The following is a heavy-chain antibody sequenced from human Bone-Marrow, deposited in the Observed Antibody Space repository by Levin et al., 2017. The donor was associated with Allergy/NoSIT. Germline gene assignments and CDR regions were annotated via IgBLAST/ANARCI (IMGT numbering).Heavy chain of an antibody. V-gene: IGHV3-33*05. Sequence: PGGSLRLSCAASGFNFGDFGMHWVRQAPGKGLESVAAISYHSTYHYYPASVQGRFTISRDNSKNTVDLEMNDLRAEDTAVYYCARDYNVMTGYCDSWGQGSRVIVSS. J-gene: IGHJ4*02. D-gene: IGHD3-9*01. CDR1: GFNFGDFG. CDR3: ARDYNVMTGYCDS. CDR2: ISYHSTYH.